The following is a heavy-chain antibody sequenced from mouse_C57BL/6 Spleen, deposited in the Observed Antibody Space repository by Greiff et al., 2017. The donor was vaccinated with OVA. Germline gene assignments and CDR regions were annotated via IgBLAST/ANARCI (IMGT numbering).Heavy chain of an antibody. D-gene: IGHD3-2*02. CDR3: ARGGAQATNYAMDY. Sequence: QVQLQQSGPELVKPGASVKISCKASGYAFSSSWMNWVKQRPGKGLEWIGRIYPGDGDTNYNGKFKGKATLTADKSSSTAYMQLSSLTSEDSAVYFCARGGAQATNYAMDYWGQGTSVTVSS. CDR1: GYAFSSSW. CDR2: IYPGDGDT. J-gene: IGHJ4*01. V-gene: IGHV1-82*01.